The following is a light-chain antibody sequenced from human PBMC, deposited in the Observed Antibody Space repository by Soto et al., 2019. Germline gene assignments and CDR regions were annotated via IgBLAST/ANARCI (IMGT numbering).Light chain of an antibody. V-gene: IGKV1-39*01. CDR3: QQSYTPPHT. CDR1: QSISDY. Sequence: DIQMTQSPSSLSASVGDRVTITCRASQSISDYLNWYQQEPGKAPKLLMHDASTLEGGVPSRFSVSGSGTDFTLTISSLQPEDFATYFCQQSYTPPHTFGQGTKLEIK. CDR2: DAS. J-gene: IGKJ2*01.